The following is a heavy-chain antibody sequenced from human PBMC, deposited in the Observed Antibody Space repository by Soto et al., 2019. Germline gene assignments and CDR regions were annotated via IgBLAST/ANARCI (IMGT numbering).Heavy chain of an antibody. J-gene: IGHJ4*02. CDR3: ARDGQWEIYYFDY. D-gene: IGHD1-26*01. CDR1: GYSISSGYY. Sequence: SETLSLTCAVSGYSISSGYYWGWIRQPPGKGLEWIGSIYHSGSTYYNPSLKSRVTISVGTSKNQFSLKLSSVTAADTAVYYCARDGQWEIYYFDYWGQGTLVTVSS. V-gene: IGHV4-38-2*02. CDR2: IYHSGST.